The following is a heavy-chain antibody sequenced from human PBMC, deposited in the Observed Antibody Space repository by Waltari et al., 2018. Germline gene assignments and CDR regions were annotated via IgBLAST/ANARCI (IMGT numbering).Heavy chain of an antibody. V-gene: IGHV3-23*01. D-gene: IGHD3-16*01. CDR3: AKNWGGLDY. Sequence: EVQLLESGGTLVQPGGSLTPSCAASGFSFTTFPVTWVRQAPGKGLEWVSGISNSGDSVYYADSVKGRFTISRDNSKNTLYLQMNSLRAEDTAVYYCAKNWGGLDYWGQGTLVTVSS. J-gene: IGHJ4*02. CDR2: ISNSGDSV. CDR1: GFSFTTFP.